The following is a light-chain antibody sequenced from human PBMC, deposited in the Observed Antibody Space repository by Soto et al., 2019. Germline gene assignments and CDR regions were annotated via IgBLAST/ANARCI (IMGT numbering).Light chain of an antibody. Sequence: DIQMTQYTSTLSASVGDRVTMDCRSSQSISSWLAWYQQKPGKAPKLLIYKASSLESGVPSRFSGSGSGTEFTLTISSLQPDDFATYYCQQYNSYSPTWTFGQGTKVDI. CDR2: KAS. J-gene: IGKJ1*01. CDR1: QSISSW. CDR3: QQYNSYSPTWT. V-gene: IGKV1-5*03.